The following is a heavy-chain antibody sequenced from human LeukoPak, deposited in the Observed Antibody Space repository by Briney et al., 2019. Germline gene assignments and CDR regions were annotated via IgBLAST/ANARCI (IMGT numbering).Heavy chain of an antibody. CDR2: IYHGGDT. D-gene: IGHD6-19*01. J-gene: IGHJ4*02. V-gene: IGHV4-4*02. Sequence: PSETLSLSCAVSGGSITSHSWWSWVRQPPGRGLGWVGVIYHGGDTNYDPSVKSRVTVSVDKSKNHFSLNLRSVTAADTAIYYCASHVTVLGTRGFDYWGQGILVTVSS. CDR1: GGSITSHSW. CDR3: ASHVTVLGTRGFDY.